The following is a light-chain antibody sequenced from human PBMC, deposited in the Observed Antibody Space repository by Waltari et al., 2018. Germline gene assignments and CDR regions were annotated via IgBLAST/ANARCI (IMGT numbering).Light chain of an antibody. CDR1: QSIVVW. Sequence: DIQGTQSPPTLPASEGDRVPFTCRASQSIVVWLAWYQQKPGKAPRLLIYKASYLESGVPSRFSGSASGTAFTLTISSLQADDFATYYCLQYNSYPWTFGQGTTVEIK. V-gene: IGKV1-5*03. CDR2: KAS. J-gene: IGKJ1*01. CDR3: LQYNSYPWT.